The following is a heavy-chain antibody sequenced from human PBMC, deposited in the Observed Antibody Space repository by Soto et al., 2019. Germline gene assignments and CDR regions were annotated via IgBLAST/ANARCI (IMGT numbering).Heavy chain of an antibody. D-gene: IGHD2-2*01. Sequence: SETLSLTCAVTGDSITTGYYSWGWIRQPPGEGLEWLGNINYRGTSYHNPSLKSRVTISVDTSKNQFSLKLSSVTAEDTAVYYCARDFVVPAAMSLDRYYYYGMDVWGQGTTVTVSS. J-gene: IGHJ6*02. CDR3: ARDFVVPAAMSLDRYYYYGMDV. CDR1: GDSITTGYYS. V-gene: IGHV4-39*02. CDR2: INYRGTS.